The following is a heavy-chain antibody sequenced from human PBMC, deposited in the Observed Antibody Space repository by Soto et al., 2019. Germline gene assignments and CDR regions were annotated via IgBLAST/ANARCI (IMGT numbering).Heavy chain of an antibody. D-gene: IGHD3-22*01. CDR3: ARDRVESGYPEYFQH. CDR2: IYSGGST. CDR1: GFTVSSNY. J-gene: IGHJ1*01. V-gene: IGHV3-53*01. Sequence: EVQLVESGGGLIQPGGSLRLSCAASGFTVSSNYMSWVCQAPGKGLEWVSVIYSGGSTYYADSVKGRFTISRDNSKNTLYLQMISLRSEDTAVYYCARDRVESGYPEYFQHWGQGTLVTVSS.